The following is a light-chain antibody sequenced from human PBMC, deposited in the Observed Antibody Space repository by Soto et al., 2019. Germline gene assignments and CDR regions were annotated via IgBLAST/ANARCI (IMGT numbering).Light chain of an antibody. J-gene: IGKJ1*01. CDR2: KAS. V-gene: IGKV1-5*03. Sequence: DIQMTQSPSTLSGSVGDSVTITCRASQTISSWLAWYQQKPGKAPTLLIYKASTLKSGVPSRFSGSGSGTEFTLTISSLQPDDFATYYCQHYNSYSEAFGQGTKVDIK. CDR1: QTISSW. CDR3: QHYNSYSEA.